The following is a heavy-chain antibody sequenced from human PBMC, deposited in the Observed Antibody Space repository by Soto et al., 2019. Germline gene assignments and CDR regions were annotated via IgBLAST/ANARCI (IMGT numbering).Heavy chain of an antibody. CDR3: ARLFYIAAAVAGNWFDP. Sequence: EVQLVESGGGLVQPGGSLRLSCAASGFTFSSYWMGWVRQAPGKGLEWVANIKQDGSEKYYVDSVKGRFTISRDNAKNSLYLQMNSLRAEDTAVYYCARLFYIAAAVAGNWFDPWGQGTLVTVSS. D-gene: IGHD6-13*01. V-gene: IGHV3-7*01. CDR1: GFTFSSYW. CDR2: IKQDGSEK. J-gene: IGHJ5*02.